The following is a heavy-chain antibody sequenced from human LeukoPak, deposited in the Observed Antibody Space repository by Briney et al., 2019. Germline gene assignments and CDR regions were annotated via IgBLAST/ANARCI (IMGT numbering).Heavy chain of an antibody. CDR3: AGETHVERDDY. CDR1: GFAFTGYG. Sequence: ASVKVSCKASGFAFTGYGFTWVRQAPGQGLEWMGWISANDGKIHYSERHQDRLTMTTDTVTSTAYMELRGLRSDDTAVYYCAGETHVERDDYWGQGTLVTVSS. V-gene: IGHV1-18*01. CDR2: ISANDGKI. J-gene: IGHJ4*02. D-gene: IGHD1-1*01.